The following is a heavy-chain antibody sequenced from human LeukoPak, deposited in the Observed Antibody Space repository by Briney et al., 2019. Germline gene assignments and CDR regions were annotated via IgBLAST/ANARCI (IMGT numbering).Heavy chain of an antibody. Sequence: SETLSLTCTVSGGSISSYYWSWIRRPPGKGLEWIGYIYYSGSTNYNPSLKSRVTISVDTSKNQFSLKLSSVTAADTAVYYCATTDDYGDYGYGMDVWGQGTTVTVSS. CDR2: IYYSGST. CDR1: GGSISSYY. J-gene: IGHJ6*02. D-gene: IGHD4-17*01. CDR3: ATTDDYGDYGYGMDV. V-gene: IGHV4-59*01.